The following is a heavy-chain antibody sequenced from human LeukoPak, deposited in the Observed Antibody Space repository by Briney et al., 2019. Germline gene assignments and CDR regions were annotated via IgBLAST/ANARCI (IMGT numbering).Heavy chain of an antibody. CDR2: IIPILGIA. CDR1: GGTFSSYT. V-gene: IGHV1-69*02. D-gene: IGHD3-22*01. CDR3: ARVSSGQDGMDV. J-gene: IGHJ6*02. Sequence: SVKVSCKASGGTFSSYTISWVRQAPGQGLEWMGRIIPILGIANYAQKVQGRVTITADKSTSTAYMELSSLRSEDTAVYYCARVSSGQDGMDVWGQGTTVTVSS.